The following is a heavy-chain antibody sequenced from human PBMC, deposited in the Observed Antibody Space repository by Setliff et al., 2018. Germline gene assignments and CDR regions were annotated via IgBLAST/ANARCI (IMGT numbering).Heavy chain of an antibody. CDR2: INTGGGSA. J-gene: IGHJ4*02. V-gene: IGHV1-46*01. CDR3: ARINFYVSSGYYYAPDY. CDR1: GYTFTSYY. D-gene: IGHD3-22*01. Sequence: GASVKVSCKASGYTFTSYYMYWVRQAPGQGLEWMGTINTGGGSASIVDQFQGRVTRTRDTSTSTVYMEFSSLRSDDTAIYYCARINFYVSSGYYYAPDYWGQGTLVTVSS.